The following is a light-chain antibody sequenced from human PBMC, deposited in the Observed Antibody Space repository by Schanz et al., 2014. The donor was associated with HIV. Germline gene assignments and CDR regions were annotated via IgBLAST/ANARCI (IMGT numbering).Light chain of an antibody. Sequence: IQMTQSPSSLSASVGDRVTITCRASQSISSYLNWYQQKPGKAPNLLIYAASSLQGGVPSRFSGSGSGTDFTLTISSLQPEDFATYYCLQDYNYRWTFGQGTKVEIK. V-gene: IGKV1-6*01. CDR2: AAS. CDR3: LQDYNYRWT. CDR1: QSISSY. J-gene: IGKJ1*01.